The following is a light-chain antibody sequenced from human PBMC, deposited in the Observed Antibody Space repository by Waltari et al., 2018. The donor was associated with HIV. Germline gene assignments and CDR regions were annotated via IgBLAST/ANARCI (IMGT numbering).Light chain of an antibody. V-gene: IGLV1-51*01. CDR1: TSIIGNNF. Sequence: QSVLTQPPSVSAAPGQKVPLPCSGSTSIIGNNFLSWYQQFPGTAPKLLIYDKNKRPSGIPDRFSGSRSGTSATLGITGLQTGDEAEYYCGTWDNSLSAWVFGGGTKVTVL. CDR2: DKN. CDR3: GTWDNSLSAWV. J-gene: IGLJ3*02.